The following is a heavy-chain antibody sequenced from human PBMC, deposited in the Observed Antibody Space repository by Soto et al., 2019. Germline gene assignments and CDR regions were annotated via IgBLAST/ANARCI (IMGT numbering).Heavy chain of an antibody. CDR2: IYPDDSDT. Sequence: GESLKISCKGSGYSFTTYWIAWVRQMPGKGLEWMGIIYPDDSDTRYSPSFQGQVTISVDKSISTAYLQWSSLKASDTAMYYCARNLGSGDYRYLLKYWGQGTLVTVPQ. CDR1: GYSFTTYW. CDR3: ARNLGSGDYRYLLKY. V-gene: IGHV5-51*01. D-gene: IGHD4-17*01. J-gene: IGHJ4*02.